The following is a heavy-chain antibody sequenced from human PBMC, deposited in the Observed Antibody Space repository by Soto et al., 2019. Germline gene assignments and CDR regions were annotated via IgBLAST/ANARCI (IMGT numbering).Heavy chain of an antibody. CDR2: LYDVDGS. J-gene: IGHJ3*01. CDR3: ATWHEREHAYDV. D-gene: IGHD1-1*01. Sequence: GGSLRLSCAASGLTVSGKKYVAWVRQAPGKGLEWVSALYDVDGSFYADSVKGRFTTSSDSSKTTVYLQMNGLRPDDTAVYYCATWHEREHAYDVWGQGTTVTV. CDR1: GLTVSGKKY. V-gene: IGHV3-53*01.